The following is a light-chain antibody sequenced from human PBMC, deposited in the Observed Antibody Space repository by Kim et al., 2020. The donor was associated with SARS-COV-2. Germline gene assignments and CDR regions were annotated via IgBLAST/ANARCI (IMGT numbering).Light chain of an antibody. Sequence: FSPRERATLSCRASRSVSSSYLAWYQQKPGQAPRLLIYGASSRATGIPDRFSGSGSGTDFTLTISRLEPEDFAVYYCQQYGSPLTFGGGTKVDIK. V-gene: IGKV3-20*01. CDR2: GAS. CDR3: QQYGSPLT. J-gene: IGKJ4*01. CDR1: RSVSSSY.